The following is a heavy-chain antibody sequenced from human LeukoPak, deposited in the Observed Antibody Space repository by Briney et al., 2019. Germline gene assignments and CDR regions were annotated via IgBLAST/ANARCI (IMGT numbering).Heavy chain of an antibody. J-gene: IGHJ4*02. V-gene: IGHV3-48*01. CDR1: GFTFSSYT. D-gene: IGHD3-22*01. Sequence: GGSLRLSCAASGFTFSSYTMSWVRQAPGKGLEWVSYISSSSSTVYYADSVKGRFTISRDNAKNSLYLQMNSLRAEDTAVYYCARGGDYYGWWGQGTLVTVSS. CDR2: ISSSSSTV. CDR3: ARGGDYYGW.